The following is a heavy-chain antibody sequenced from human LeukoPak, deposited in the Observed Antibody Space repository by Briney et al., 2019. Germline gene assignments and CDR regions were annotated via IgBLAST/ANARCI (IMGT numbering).Heavy chain of an antibody. CDR2: FDPEDGKI. V-gene: IGHV1-24*01. D-gene: IGHD4-17*01. Sequence: ASVKVSCKVSGHILTTLSIHWVRQAPGKGLEWMGGFDPEDGKIFYAQKFQGRVTMTEDTSTDTAYMELSSLRSEDTAVYYCATTLTTVTVILVYWGQGTLVTVSS. CDR3: ATTLTTVTVILVY. CDR1: GHILTTLS. J-gene: IGHJ4*02.